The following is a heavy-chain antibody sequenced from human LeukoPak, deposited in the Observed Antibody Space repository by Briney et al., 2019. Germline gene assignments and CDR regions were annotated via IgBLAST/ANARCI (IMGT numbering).Heavy chain of an antibody. D-gene: IGHD3-22*01. CDR3: ARPYSYYYDSRNSDAFDI. CDR2: IIPIFGTA. CDR1: GGTFSSYA. Sequence: SVKVSCKASGGTFSSYAISWVRQAPGQGLEWMGGIIPIFGTANYAQKFQGRVTITADESTSTAYMELSSLRSEDTAVYYCARPYSYYYDSRNSDAFDIWGQGTMVTVSS. V-gene: IGHV1-69*13. J-gene: IGHJ3*02.